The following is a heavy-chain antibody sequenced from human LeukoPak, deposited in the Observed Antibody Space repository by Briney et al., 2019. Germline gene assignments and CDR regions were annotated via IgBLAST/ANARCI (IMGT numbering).Heavy chain of an antibody. V-gene: IGHV3-66*01. CDR3: AEYCSGGSCTGGFDY. Sequence: GGSLRLSCAASGFTVSSNYMSWVRQAPGKGLEWVSVIYSGGSTYYADSVKGRFTISRDNSKNTLYLQMNSLRAEDTAVYYCAEYCSGGSCTGGFDYWGQGTLVTVSS. CDR1: GFTVSSNY. D-gene: IGHD2-15*01. CDR2: IYSGGST. J-gene: IGHJ4*02.